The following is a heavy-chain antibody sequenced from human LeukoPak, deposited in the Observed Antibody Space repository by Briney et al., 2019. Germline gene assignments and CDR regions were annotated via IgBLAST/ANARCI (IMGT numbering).Heavy chain of an antibody. CDR1: GDTLTELS. Sequence: GASVKVSCKVSGDTLTELSMHWVRQAPGQGLEWMGWINPNSGGTNYAQKFQGRVTMTRDTSISTAYMELSRLRSDDTAVYYCARAPGDPAAGDGFDYWGQGTLVTVSS. CDR2: INPNSGGT. J-gene: IGHJ4*02. D-gene: IGHD6-13*01. CDR3: ARAPGDPAAGDGFDY. V-gene: IGHV1-2*02.